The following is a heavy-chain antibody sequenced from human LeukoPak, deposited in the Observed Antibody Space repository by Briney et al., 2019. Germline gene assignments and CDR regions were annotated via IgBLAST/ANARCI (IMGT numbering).Heavy chain of an antibody. CDR1: GYTFTDYY. V-gene: IGHV1-2*02. Sequence: GGPVKVSCKASGYTFTDYYMHWVRQAPGQGFEWMGWINPNDGDTNYAQKFQGRVTMTRDTSISTAHMEVSRLRSDDTAVYYCARANFLYCSSSTCLFDYWGQGTLVTVSS. CDR2: INPNDGDT. J-gene: IGHJ4*02. D-gene: IGHD2-2*01. CDR3: ARANFLYCSSSTCLFDY.